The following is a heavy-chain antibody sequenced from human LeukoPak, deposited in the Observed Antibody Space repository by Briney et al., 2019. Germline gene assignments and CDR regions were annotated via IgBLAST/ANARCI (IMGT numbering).Heavy chain of an antibody. CDR3: ARGASYYYDSSGYWPDY. J-gene: IGHJ4*02. CDR2: INPSGGST. Sequence: RASVKVSCKASGYTFTGYYMHWVRQAPGQGLEWMGIINPSGGSTSYAQKFQGRVTMTRDTSTSTVYMELSSLRSEDTAVYYCARGASYYYDSSGYWPDYWGQGTLVTVSS. V-gene: IGHV1-46*01. D-gene: IGHD3-22*01. CDR1: GYTFTGYY.